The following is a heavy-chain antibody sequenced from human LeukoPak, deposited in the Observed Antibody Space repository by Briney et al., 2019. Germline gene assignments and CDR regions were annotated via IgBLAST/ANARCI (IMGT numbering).Heavy chain of an antibody. J-gene: IGHJ4*02. CDR2: ISSSSSYI. Sequence: GGSLRLSCAASGFTFSSYSMNWVRQAPGKGLEWVSSISSSSSYIYYADSVKGRYTISRDNAKNSLYLQMNSLRAEDTAVYYCARDPLPYYYDSSGPLDYWGQGTLVTVSS. D-gene: IGHD3-22*01. V-gene: IGHV3-21*01. CDR3: ARDPLPYYYDSSGPLDY. CDR1: GFTFSSYS.